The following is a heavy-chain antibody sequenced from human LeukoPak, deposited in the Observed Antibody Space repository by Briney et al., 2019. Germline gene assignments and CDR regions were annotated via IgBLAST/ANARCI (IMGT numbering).Heavy chain of an antibody. CDR3: ARHTISDY. J-gene: IGHJ4*02. CDR1: GYSFSSYW. D-gene: IGHD3-10*01. Sequence: GESLKISCKGFGYSFSSYWINWVRQMPGKGLEWMGRIDPSDSYTNYNPSIQGHVTISADKSISTAYLQWSSLMASDTAMYYCARHTISDYWGQGTQVTVSS. CDR2: IDPSDSYT. V-gene: IGHV5-10-1*01.